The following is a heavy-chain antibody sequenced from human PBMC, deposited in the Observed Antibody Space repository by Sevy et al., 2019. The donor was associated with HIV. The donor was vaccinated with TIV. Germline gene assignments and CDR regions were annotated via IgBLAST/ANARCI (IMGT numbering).Heavy chain of an antibody. CDR2: ISFDGSNK. Sequence: GGSLRLSCVASGFTFSNSWMNWVRQAPGKGLEWVATISFDGSNKHYADSVKGRFTISRDNSQNSLYLQMNSLRTEDTAVYYCALERLSSDVAEYFQNWGQGTLVTVSS. D-gene: IGHD1-1*01. J-gene: IGHJ1*01. CDR1: GFTFSNSW. V-gene: IGHV3-30-3*01. CDR3: ALERLSSDVAEYFQN.